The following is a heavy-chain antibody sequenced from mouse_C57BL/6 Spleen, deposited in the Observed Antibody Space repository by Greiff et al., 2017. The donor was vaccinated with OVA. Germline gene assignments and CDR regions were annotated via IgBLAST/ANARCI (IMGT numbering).Heavy chain of an antibody. CDR1: GYTFTDYN. CDR3: ARRAYDYDVGGYAMDY. CDR2: INPNNGGT. D-gene: IGHD2-4*01. V-gene: IGHV1-22*01. Sequence: VQLQQSGPELVKPGASVKMSCKASGYTFTDYNMHWVKQSHGKSLEWIGYINPNNGGTSYNQKFKGKATLTVNKSSSTAYMELRSLTAEDSAVYYCARRAYDYDVGGYAMDYWGQGTSVTVSS. J-gene: IGHJ4*01.